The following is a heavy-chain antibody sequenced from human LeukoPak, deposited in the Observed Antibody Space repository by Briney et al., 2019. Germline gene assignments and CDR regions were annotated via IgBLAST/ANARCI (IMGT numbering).Heavy chain of an antibody. CDR3: ASLPSRGGSYYQDAFDI. CDR2: ISAYNGNT. V-gene: IGHV1-18*01. Sequence: ASVKVSCKASGYTFTSYGISWVRQAPGQGLEWMGWISAYNGNTNYAQKLQGRVTMTTDTSTSTAYMELRSLRSDDTAVYYCASLPSRGGSYYQDAFDIWGQGTMVTVSS. D-gene: IGHD1-26*01. J-gene: IGHJ3*02. CDR1: GYTFTSYG.